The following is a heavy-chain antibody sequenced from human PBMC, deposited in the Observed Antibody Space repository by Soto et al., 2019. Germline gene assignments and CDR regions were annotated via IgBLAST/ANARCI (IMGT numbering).Heavy chain of an antibody. Sequence: QVQLVESGGGVVQPGRSLRLSCAASGFTFSSYGMHWVRQAPGKRLEWVAVISYDGSNKYYADSVKGRFTISRDNSKNTLYRQMNSLSAEDTAVYYCANVIAAAGLNAYAYGMDVWGQGTTFTVSS. D-gene: IGHD6-13*01. CDR3: ANVIAAAGLNAYAYGMDV. V-gene: IGHV3-30*18. CDR2: ISYDGSNK. J-gene: IGHJ6*02. CDR1: GFTFSSYG.